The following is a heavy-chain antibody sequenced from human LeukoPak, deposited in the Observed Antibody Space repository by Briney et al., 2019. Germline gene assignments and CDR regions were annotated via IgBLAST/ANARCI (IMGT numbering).Heavy chain of an antibody. CDR3: VKDQLRAGGDY. Sequence: GGSLRLSSSASEFTFSSYDMHWVLQAPGKGLEYVSAISSNGGSTYYADSVKGRFTISRDNSKNTLYLQMSSLRAEDTAVYYCVKDQLRAGGDYWGQGTLVTVSS. J-gene: IGHJ4*02. CDR1: EFTFSSYD. D-gene: IGHD5-24*01. CDR2: ISSNGGST. V-gene: IGHV3-64D*06.